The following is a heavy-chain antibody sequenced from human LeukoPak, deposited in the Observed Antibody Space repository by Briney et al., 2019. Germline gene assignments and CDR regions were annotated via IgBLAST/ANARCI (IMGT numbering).Heavy chain of an antibody. CDR3: ARPRGPITIFGVVMPGNY. CDR1: GYTFTGYY. V-gene: IGHV1-2*02. Sequence: ASVKVSCKASGYTFTGYYMHWVRQAPGQGLEWMGWINPNSGGTNYAQKFQGRVTMTRDTSISTAYMELSRLRSDDTAVYYCARPRGPITIFGVVMPGNYWGQGTLVTVSS. CDR2: INPNSGGT. D-gene: IGHD3-3*01. J-gene: IGHJ4*02.